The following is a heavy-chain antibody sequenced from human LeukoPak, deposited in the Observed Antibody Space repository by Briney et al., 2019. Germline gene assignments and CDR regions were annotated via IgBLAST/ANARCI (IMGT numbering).Heavy chain of an antibody. V-gene: IGHV4-39*07. J-gene: IGHJ3*02. CDR1: GDSISSSSYY. D-gene: IGHD6-19*01. Sequence: SETLSLTCTVSGDSISSSSYYWGWIRQPQGKGLEWIGSIDYSGTTYYNPSLKSRVTISVDPSKNPFSLKLSSVTAADTAVYYCARDHFPVAGTLGAFDIWGQGTMVTVSS. CDR2: IDYSGTT. CDR3: ARDHFPVAGTLGAFDI.